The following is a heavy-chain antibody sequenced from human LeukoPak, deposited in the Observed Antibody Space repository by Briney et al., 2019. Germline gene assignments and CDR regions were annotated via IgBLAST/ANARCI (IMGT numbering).Heavy chain of an antibody. D-gene: IGHD1-26*01. Sequence: ASVKVSCKASGYTFTGYYMHWVRQAPGQGLEWMGWINPNSGGTNYAQKFQGRVTITRNTSISTAYMELSSLRSEDTAVYYCARGIPVSGSYFSDYWGQGTLVTVSS. J-gene: IGHJ4*02. V-gene: IGHV1-2*02. CDR3: ARGIPVSGSYFSDY. CDR2: INPNSGGT. CDR1: GYTFTGYY.